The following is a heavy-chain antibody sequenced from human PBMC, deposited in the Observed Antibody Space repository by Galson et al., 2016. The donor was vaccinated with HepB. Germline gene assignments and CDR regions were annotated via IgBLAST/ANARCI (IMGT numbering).Heavy chain of an antibody. CDR3: ASQLGRRAGLDY. CDR1: GFDFDNYY. CDR2: ITFAAGGT. V-gene: IGHV3-11*01. Sequence: SLRLSCAASGFDFDNYYMSWIRQAPGKGLESISYITFAAGGTFYADSVKGRFTISRDNAKNTLFLQMNYLRVEDTATYYCASQLGRRAGLDYWGQGVLVSVSA. D-gene: IGHD3-16*01. J-gene: IGHJ4*02.